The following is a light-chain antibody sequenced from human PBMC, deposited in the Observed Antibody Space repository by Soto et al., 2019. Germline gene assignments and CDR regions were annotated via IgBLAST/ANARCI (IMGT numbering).Light chain of an antibody. Sequence: QSVLTQPASVSGSPGQSITISCTGTSSDVGSYNLVSWYQQHPGKAPKLMIYEVSKRPSGVSNRFSGSKSGNTASLTISGLQAEDEAEYYCCSYAGSSTLVFGGGTKVTVL. V-gene: IGLV2-23*02. CDR3: CSYAGSSTLV. CDR1: SSDVGSYNL. CDR2: EVS. J-gene: IGLJ2*01.